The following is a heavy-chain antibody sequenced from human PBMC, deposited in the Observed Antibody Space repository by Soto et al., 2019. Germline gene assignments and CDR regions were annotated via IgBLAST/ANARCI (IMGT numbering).Heavy chain of an antibody. V-gene: IGHV4-59*01. J-gene: IGHJ5*02. Sequence: SETLSLTCTVSGGSISSYYWSWIRQPPGKGLEWIGHIYYSGSTNYNPSLKSRVTISVDTSKNQFSLKLSSVTAADTAVYYCARDRGRGYFDWLSWFDPWGRGTLVTVSS. CDR3: ARDRGRGYFDWLSWFDP. D-gene: IGHD3-9*01. CDR2: IYYSGST. CDR1: GGSISSYY.